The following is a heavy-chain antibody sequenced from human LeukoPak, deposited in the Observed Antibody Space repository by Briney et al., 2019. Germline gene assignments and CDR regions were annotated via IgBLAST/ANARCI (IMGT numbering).Heavy chain of an antibody. CDR1: GESFSGFY. D-gene: IGHD4-23*01. Sequence: SETPSLTCAVYGESFSGFYWGWIRRPPGKGREWIGEINHSGTTNYSPSLKSRVIISTDTSKNQFSVRLMSVTASDTAVYYCARGPSHGGKYRGFFDYWGQGTLVAVSS. V-gene: IGHV4-34*01. CDR2: INHSGTT. CDR3: ARGPSHGGKYRGFFDY. J-gene: IGHJ4*02.